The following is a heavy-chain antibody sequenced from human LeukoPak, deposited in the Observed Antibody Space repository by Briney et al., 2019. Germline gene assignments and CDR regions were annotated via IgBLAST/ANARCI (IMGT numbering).Heavy chain of an antibody. V-gene: IGHV4-39*01. Sequence: PSETLSLTCTVSGGSISSSSYYWGWIRQPPGQGLEWIGSIYYSGSTYYNPSLKSRVTISVDTSKNQFSLKLSSVTAADTAVYYCARRPRITMIVVDWGQGTLVTVSS. CDR3: ARRPRITMIVVD. J-gene: IGHJ4*02. CDR1: GGSISSSSYY. CDR2: IYYSGST. D-gene: IGHD3-22*01.